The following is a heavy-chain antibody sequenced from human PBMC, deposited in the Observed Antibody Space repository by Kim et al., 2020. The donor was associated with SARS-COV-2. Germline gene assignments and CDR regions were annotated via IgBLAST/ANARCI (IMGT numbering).Heavy chain of an antibody. J-gene: IGHJ5*01. Sequence: ASVKVSCKASGYSFTQYAIQWVRQAPGQRPEWMGWINPANRNTKYSQKFQGRFTISRDESATIVYMELTSLTFEDTALYYCARDAVFWGFDSWGQGTLVTVSS. CDR2: INPANRNT. CDR1: GYSFTQYA. CDR3: ARDAVFWGFDS. D-gene: IGHD3-16*01. V-gene: IGHV1-3*01.